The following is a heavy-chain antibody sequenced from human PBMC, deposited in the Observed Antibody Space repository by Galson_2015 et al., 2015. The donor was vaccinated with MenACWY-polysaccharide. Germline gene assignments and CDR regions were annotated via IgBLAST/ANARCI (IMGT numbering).Heavy chain of an antibody. Sequence: SETLSLTCAVYGGSFSGYYRSWIRQPPGKGLEWIGEINHSGSTNYNPSLKSRVTISVDTSKNQFFLKLSSVTAADTAVYYCAREFRSGYPYYYYGMDVWGQGTTVTVSS. J-gene: IGHJ6*02. CDR2: INHSGST. CDR1: GGSFSGYY. V-gene: IGHV4-34*01. D-gene: IGHD3-3*01. CDR3: AREFRSGYPYYYYGMDV.